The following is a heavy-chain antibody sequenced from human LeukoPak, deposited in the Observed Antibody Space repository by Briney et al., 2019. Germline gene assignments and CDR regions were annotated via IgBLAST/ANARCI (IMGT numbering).Heavy chain of an antibody. J-gene: IGHJ4*02. D-gene: IGHD6-19*01. CDR2: INPNSGGT. Sequence: ASVKVSCKASGYTFTGYYMHWVRQAPGQGLEWMGWINPNSGGTNYAQKFQGRVTMTRDTSISTAYMELSRLRSDDTAVYYCARVKYSSGWYQQDYWGQGTLVTVSS. CDR1: GYTFTGYY. V-gene: IGHV1-2*02. CDR3: ARVKYSSGWYQQDY.